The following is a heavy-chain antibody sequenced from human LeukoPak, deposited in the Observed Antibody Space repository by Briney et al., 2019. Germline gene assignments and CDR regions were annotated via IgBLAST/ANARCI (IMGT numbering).Heavy chain of an antibody. J-gene: IGHJ4*02. CDR2: IYGGGST. V-gene: IGHV3-53*01. D-gene: IGHD3-10*01. CDR1: GFPFLGYA. Sequence: PGGSLRLSCAASGFPFLGYAMNWVRQAPGKGLEWVSVIYGGGSTFYADSVKGRSTISKDNSQNTMYLQVNGLRAEDTAMYYCATWPGAWYGEDYWGQGTLVTVSS. CDR3: ATWPGAWYGEDY.